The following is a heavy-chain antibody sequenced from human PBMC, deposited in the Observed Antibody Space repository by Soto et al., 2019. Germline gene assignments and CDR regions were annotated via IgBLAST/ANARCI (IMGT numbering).Heavy chain of an antibody. V-gene: IGHV1-18*01. Sequence: QVQLVQSGAEVKKPGASVKVSCKASGYTFASYAISWMRQAPGQGLEWMGWISAYNGNTNYAQKLQGRVTMTTDTTTSRADRELRRRASDATAVSYRAIEPPPSDTGGRGTLAPFSS. CDR3: AIEPPPSDT. CDR1: GYTFASYA. J-gene: IGHJ5*02. CDR2: ISAYNGNT.